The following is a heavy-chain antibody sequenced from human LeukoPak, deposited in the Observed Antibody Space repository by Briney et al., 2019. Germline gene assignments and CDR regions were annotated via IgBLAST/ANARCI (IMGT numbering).Heavy chain of an antibody. CDR1: GGSISSSSYY. V-gene: IGHV4-39*01. CDR3: ARQAMVRADRHFDY. J-gene: IGHJ4*02. CDR2: IYYSGST. Sequence: SESLSLTCAASGGSISSSSYYWGWIRQPPGQGLEWIGSIYYSGSTYYYPSLKSVVTISVVTSKNQFSLKFSYVTAADTAVYYFARQAMVRADRHFDYWGQGTLVTVSS. D-gene: IGHD3-10*01.